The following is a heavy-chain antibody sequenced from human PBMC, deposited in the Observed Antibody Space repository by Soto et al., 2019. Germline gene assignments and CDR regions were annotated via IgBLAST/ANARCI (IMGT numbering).Heavy chain of an antibody. CDR2: ISYDGSNK. CDR1: GFTFSSYA. J-gene: IGHJ6*02. D-gene: IGHD3-22*01. Sequence: QVQLVESGGGVVQPGRSLRLSCAASGFTFSSYAMHWVRQAPGKGLEWVAVISYDGSNKYYADSVKGRFTISRDNSKTTLYLQMNSLRAEDTAVYYCARDRVTMIVVVRYGMDVWGQGTTVTVSS. V-gene: IGHV3-30-3*01. CDR3: ARDRVTMIVVVRYGMDV.